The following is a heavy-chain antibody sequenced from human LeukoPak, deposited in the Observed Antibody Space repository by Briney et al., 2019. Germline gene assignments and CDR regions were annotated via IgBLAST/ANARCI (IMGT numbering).Heavy chain of an antibody. J-gene: IGHJ6*02. D-gene: IGHD4-17*01. CDR3: ARLDYGGYYYYGMDV. CDR2: IYHSGST. Sequence: LRLSCAASGFTFDDYAMHWVRQAPGKGLEWIGYIYHSGSTYYNPSLKSRVTISVDRSKNQFSLKLGSVTAADTAVYYCARLDYGGYYYYGMDVWGQGTTVTVSS. CDR1: GFTFDDYA. V-gene: IGHV4-30-2*01.